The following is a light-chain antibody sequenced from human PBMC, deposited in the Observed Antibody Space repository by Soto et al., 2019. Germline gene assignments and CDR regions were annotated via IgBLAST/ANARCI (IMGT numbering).Light chain of an antibody. J-gene: IGLJ1*01. CDR2: DVG. Sequence: QSVLTQPRSVSGSPGQSVTISCTGTSSDVGGYNYVSWYQQHPGKAPKLMIYDVGKRPSGVPDRFSGCKSGNTASLTISGLQAEDEADYYCSSYSSISTYVFGTGTMVTV. CDR1: SSDVGGYNY. V-gene: IGLV2-11*01. CDR3: SSYSSISTYV.